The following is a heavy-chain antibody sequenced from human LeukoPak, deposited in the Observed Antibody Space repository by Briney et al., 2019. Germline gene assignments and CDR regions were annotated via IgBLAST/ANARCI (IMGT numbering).Heavy chain of an antibody. CDR3: ARGSSRNDWDV. V-gene: IGHV1-18*01. CDR1: GNTFTSYG. J-gene: IGHJ6*02. CDR2: IRVYNGNT. D-gene: IGHD1-1*01. Sequence: ASVKVSCKAFGNTFTSYGISWVRQAPGQGLEWMGWIRVYNGNTNYAQKLQGRVTMTTDTSTTTAYMELRSLRSDDTAVYYCARGSSRNDWDVWGQGTTVTVSS.